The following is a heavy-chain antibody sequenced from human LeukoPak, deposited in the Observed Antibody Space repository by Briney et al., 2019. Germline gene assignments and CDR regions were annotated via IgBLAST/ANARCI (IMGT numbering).Heavy chain of an antibody. CDR3: ARVLRPAAGTTRYYYYCVDV. Sequence: GGSLRLSCAASGFTFSSYSMNWVRQAPGKGLEWVSSISSSSSYIYYADSVKGRFTISRDNAKNSLYLQMNSLRAEDTAVYYCARVLRPAAGTTRYYYYCVDVWGKGTTVTVSS. CDR1: GFTFSSYS. D-gene: IGHD6-13*01. J-gene: IGHJ6*03. V-gene: IGHV3-21*01. CDR2: ISSSSSYI.